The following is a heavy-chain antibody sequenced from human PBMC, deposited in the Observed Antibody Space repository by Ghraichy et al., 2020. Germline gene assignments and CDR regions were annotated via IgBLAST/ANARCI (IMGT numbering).Heavy chain of an antibody. Sequence: ASVKVSCKASGYTFTGYYMHWVRQAPGQGLEWMGWINPNSGGTNYAQKFQGRVTMTRDTSISTAYMELSWLRSDDTAVYYCTRDTPDYLDAFDIWGQGTMVTVSS. CDR3: TRDTPDYLDAFDI. D-gene: IGHD4-11*01. CDR1: GYTFTGYY. J-gene: IGHJ3*02. V-gene: IGHV1-2*02. CDR2: INPNSGGT.